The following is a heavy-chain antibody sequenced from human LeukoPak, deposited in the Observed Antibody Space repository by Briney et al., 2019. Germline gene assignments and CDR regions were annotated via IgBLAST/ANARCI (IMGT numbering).Heavy chain of an antibody. D-gene: IGHD1-1*01. CDR1: GGTFSGYA. CDR3: ARDGANLSGMDV. V-gene: IGHV1-69*13. J-gene: IGHJ6*02. Sequence: SVKVSCKASGGTFSGYAINWVRQAPGQGLEWMGGIIPIFGTANYAQKFQGRVTITADESTSTAYMELSSLRSEDTAVYYCARDGANLSGMDVWGQGTTVTVSS. CDR2: IIPIFGTA.